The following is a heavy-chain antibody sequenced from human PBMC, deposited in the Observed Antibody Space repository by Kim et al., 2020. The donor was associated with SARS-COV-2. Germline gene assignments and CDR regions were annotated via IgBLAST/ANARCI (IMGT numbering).Heavy chain of an antibody. J-gene: IGHJ4*02. D-gene: IGHD3-10*01. CDR2: SGST. Sequence: SGSTNYHPSLKSRVTISVDPSKNQFSLKLSSVTAADTALYYCARGEIWFDYWGQGTLVTVSS. CDR3: ARGEIWFDY. V-gene: IGHV4-61*02.